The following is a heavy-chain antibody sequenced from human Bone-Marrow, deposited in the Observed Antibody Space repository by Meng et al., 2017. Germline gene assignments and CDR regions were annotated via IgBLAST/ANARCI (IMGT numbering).Heavy chain of an antibody. CDR2: IKQDGRER. J-gene: IGHJ3*02. CDR1: GFTFSTFW. D-gene: IGHD1-26*01. V-gene: IGHV3-7*01. CDR3: ARAGTGSYSGGGSDI. Sequence: GESLKISCAASGFTFSTFWMTWVRQAPGKGLEWVATIKQDGRERHYVDSLKGRFIISRDNTKKSLYLQMNGLRAEDTAVYFCARAGTGSYSGGGSDIWGQGTMVTVSS.